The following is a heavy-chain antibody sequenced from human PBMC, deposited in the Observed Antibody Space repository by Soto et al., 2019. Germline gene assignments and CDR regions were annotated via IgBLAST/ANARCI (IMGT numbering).Heavy chain of an antibody. CDR3: ARDSGVAAITGGWFDP. Sequence: ASVKVSCKASGYTFTGYYMHWVRQAPGQGLEWMGWINPNSGGTNYAQKFQGRVTMTRDTSISTAYMELSRLRSDDTAVYYCARDSGVAAITGGWFDPWGQGTLVTVSS. J-gene: IGHJ5*02. V-gene: IGHV1-2*02. D-gene: IGHD5-12*01. CDR2: INPNSGGT. CDR1: GYTFTGYY.